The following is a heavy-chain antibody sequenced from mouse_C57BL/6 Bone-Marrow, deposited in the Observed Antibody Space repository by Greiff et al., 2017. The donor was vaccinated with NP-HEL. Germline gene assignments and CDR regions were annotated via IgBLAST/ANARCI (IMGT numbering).Heavy chain of an antibody. Sequence: VQRVESGPELVKPGASVKISCKASGYTFTDYYINWVKQRPGQGLEWIGWIFPGSGSTYYNEKFKGKATLTVDKSSSTAYMLLSSLTSEDSAVYFGARSHYDYDGAWFAYWGQGTLVTVSA. CDR1: GYTFTDYY. CDR2: IFPGSGST. D-gene: IGHD2-4*01. J-gene: IGHJ3*01. V-gene: IGHV1-75*01. CDR3: ARSHYDYDGAWFAY.